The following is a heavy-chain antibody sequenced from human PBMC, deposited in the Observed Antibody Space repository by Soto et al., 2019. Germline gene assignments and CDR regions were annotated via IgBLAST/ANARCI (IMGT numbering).Heavy chain of an antibody. CDR1: GGTFRNYP. J-gene: IGHJ4*02. CDR3: ARGPLVVLNYFES. V-gene: IGHV1-69*02. CDR2: IFPLTDIP. Sequence: QVQLVQSGAEVKKPGSSVKVSCKASGGTFRNYPINWVRQAPGQGLEWMGSIFPLTDIPDYAQNFQASLTISADKSTNTAYMELSSLTSDDTAMYFCARGPLVVLNYFESWGQGTLVTVSS.